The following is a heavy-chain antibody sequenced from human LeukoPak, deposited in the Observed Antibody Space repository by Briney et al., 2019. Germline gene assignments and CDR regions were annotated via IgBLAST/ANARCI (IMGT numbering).Heavy chain of an antibody. CDR3: SYYDRRVFDI. CDR2: MNPNSGNT. V-gene: IGHV1-8*01. CDR1: GYTFTSYD. Sequence: ASVKVSCKASGYTFTSYDINWVRQAPGQGLEWMRWMNPNSGNTGYAQKFQGRVTMTRNTSISTAYMELSSLRSEDTAVYYCSYYDRRVFDIWGQGTMVTVSS. J-gene: IGHJ3*02. D-gene: IGHD3-22*01.